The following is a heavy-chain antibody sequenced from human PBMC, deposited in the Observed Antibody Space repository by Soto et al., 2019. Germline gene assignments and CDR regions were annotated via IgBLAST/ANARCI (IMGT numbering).Heavy chain of an antibody. V-gene: IGHV1-69*13. CDR1: GGNFSSYA. D-gene: IGHD5-12*01. J-gene: IGHJ3*02. CDR3: ARGRRWLQSHAFDI. CDR2: IIPIFGTA. Sequence: ASVKVSCKASGGNFSSYAISWVRQAPGQGLEWMGGIIPIFGTANYAQKFQGRVTITADESTSTAYMELSSLRSEETAVYYCARGRRWLQSHAFDIWGQGTMVTVSS.